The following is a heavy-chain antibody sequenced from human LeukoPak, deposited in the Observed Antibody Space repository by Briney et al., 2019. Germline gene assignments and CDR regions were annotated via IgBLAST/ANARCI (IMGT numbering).Heavy chain of an antibody. CDR2: ISGYNGNT. Sequence: GASVKVSCKTSGDMFTSYGITWMRQAPGQGLEWMGWISGYNGNTNYAQKFQGRVTMTKDTSTSTAFMELRSLTSDDTALYYCAREGHQTWVHRPFDYWGQGTLVTVSS. V-gene: IGHV1-18*01. J-gene: IGHJ4*02. CDR3: AREGHQTWVHRPFDY. D-gene: IGHD1-1*01. CDR1: GDMFTSYG.